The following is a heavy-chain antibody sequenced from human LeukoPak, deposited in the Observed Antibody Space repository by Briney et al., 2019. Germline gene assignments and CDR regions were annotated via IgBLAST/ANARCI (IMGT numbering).Heavy chain of an antibody. J-gene: IGHJ4*02. D-gene: IGHD6-6*01. Sequence: VASVKVSCKASGYTFPVYYMHWVRQAPGQGLEWMGWINPNSSATNYSQKFQGKVTMTRATSISTASMELSRLKPDDTAVYYCAREHSSSSGKVFDYWGQGTLVTVSS. CDR2: INPNSSAT. V-gene: IGHV1-2*02. CDR1: GYTFPVYY. CDR3: AREHSSSSGKVFDY.